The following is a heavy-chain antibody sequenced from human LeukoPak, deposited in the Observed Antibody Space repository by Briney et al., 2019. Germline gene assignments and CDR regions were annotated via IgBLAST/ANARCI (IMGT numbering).Heavy chain of an antibody. CDR3: ASGPYPAAGTDHQFDY. D-gene: IGHD6-19*01. CDR2: IFYRGST. J-gene: IGHJ4*02. V-gene: IGHV4-59*01. CDR1: GASISSYY. Sequence: PSETLSLTCTVSGASISSYYWSWIRQPPGEGLEWIGYIFYRGSTNYNPSLKSRVTISVDTSKNQFSLKLSSVTAADTAAYYCASGPYPAAGTDHQFDYWGQGILVTVFS.